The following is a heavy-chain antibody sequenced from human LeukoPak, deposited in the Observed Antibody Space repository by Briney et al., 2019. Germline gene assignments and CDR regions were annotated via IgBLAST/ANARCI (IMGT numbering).Heavy chain of an antibody. CDR3: ARATVSWSRTCYFDY. CDR1: GGSISSSNW. J-gene: IGHJ4*02. D-gene: IGHD4-11*01. V-gene: IGHV4-4*02. CDR2: IYHSGST. Sequence: SETLSLTCAVSGGSISSSNWWSWVRQPPGKGLEWIGEIYHSGSTNYNPSLKSRVTISVDKSKNQFSLKLSSVTAADTAVYYCARATVSWSRTCYFDYWGQGTLVTVSS.